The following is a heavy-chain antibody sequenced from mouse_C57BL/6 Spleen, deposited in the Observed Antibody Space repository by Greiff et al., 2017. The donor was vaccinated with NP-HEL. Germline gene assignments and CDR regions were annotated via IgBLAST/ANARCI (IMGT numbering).Heavy chain of an antibody. D-gene: IGHD6-1*01. Sequence: VKLQESGPGLVQPSQSLSITCTVSGFSLTSYGVHWVRQPPGKGLEWLGVIWSGGSTDYNAAFISRLSISKDNSKSQVFFKMNSLQADDTAIYYCAKTPLASFYAMDYWGQGTSVTVSS. J-gene: IGHJ4*01. V-gene: IGHV2-4*01. CDR2: IWSGGST. CDR1: GFSLTSYG. CDR3: AKTPLASFYAMDY.